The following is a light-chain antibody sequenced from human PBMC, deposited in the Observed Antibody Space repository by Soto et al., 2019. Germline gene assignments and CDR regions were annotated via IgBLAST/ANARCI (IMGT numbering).Light chain of an antibody. CDR2: EAA. V-gene: IGKV1-5*03. CDR1: QYIHNY. CDR3: QQSNNYPWT. J-gene: IGKJ1*01. Sequence: DIQMTQSPSTLSASVGDRVTITCRASQYIHNYLAWYQQKPGEAPKLLIYEAANLESGVPSRFSGRGTGTEFTLTISSLQPDDFATYYCQQSNNYPWTFVQGTRVEI.